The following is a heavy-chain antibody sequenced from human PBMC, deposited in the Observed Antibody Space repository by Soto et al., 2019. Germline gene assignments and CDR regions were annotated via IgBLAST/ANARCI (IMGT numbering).Heavy chain of an antibody. CDR1: GFSFSSYW. V-gene: IGHV3-7*01. CDR3: ARFISAYLTLDY. D-gene: IGHD3-16*01. CDR2: IKQDGSEE. J-gene: IGHJ4*02. Sequence: EVQLVESGGGLVQPGGSLRLSCAASGFSFSSYWMTWVRQAPGKGLEWVANIKQDGSEELFGDSVKGRFSISRDNAKNSVYLQMNSLRGEDTAVYYCARFISAYLTLDYWGQGSLVTVSS.